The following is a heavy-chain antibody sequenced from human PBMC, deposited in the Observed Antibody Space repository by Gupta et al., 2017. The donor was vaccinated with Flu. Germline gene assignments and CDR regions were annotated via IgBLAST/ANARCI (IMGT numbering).Heavy chain of an antibody. CDR3: AGGAARQDCSSTSCYTSGPKFQADY. CDR1: GGSISSYY. Sequence: QVQLQESGPGLVKPSETLSLTCTVSGGSISSYYWSWIRQPPGKGLEWIGYIYYSGSTNYNPSLKSRVTISVDTSKNQFSLKLSSVTAADTAVYYCAGGAARQDCSSTSCYTSGPKFQADYWGQGTLVTVSS. J-gene: IGHJ4*02. CDR2: IYYSGST. D-gene: IGHD2-2*02. V-gene: IGHV4-59*01.